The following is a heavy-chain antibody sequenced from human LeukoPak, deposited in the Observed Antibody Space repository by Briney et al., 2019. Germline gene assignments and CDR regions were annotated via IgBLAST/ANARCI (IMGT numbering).Heavy chain of an antibody. CDR3: SRHRYGDYVHSFDF. J-gene: IGHJ4*02. CDR1: GGSIATTTYD. D-gene: IGHD3-16*01. CDR2: IYYSGRT. V-gene: IGHV4-39*01. Sequence: PGTLSHTCTVSGGSIATTTYDWGWVPHTPGGGLVFIEPIYYSGRTYFSPSLKSRVPLSLDTPNNQLSPRLIAVTAADTAGYYCSRHRYGDYVHSFDFWGQGMLVTV.